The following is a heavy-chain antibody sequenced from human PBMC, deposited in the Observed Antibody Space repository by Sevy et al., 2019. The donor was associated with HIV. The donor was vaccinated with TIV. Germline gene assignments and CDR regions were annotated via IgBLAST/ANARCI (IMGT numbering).Heavy chain of an antibody. CDR2: ISGSGGST. CDR1: GFTFSSYA. D-gene: IGHD4-17*01. Sequence: GGSLRLSCAASGFTFSSYAMSWVRQAPGKGLEWVSAISGSGGSTYYADSVKGRFTISRDNSKNTLYLQMNSLRAEDTAVYYCARSIRTTVVTGLDYWGQGTLVTVSS. CDR3: ARSIRTTVVTGLDY. J-gene: IGHJ4*02. V-gene: IGHV3-23*01.